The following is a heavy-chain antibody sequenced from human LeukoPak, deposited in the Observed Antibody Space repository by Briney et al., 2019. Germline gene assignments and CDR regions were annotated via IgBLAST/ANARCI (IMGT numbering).Heavy chain of an antibody. D-gene: IGHD4-17*01. Sequence: SETLSLTCAVSTDSFSSHYWTWIRQPPGKGLEWIGYISYIGSTNYNPSLKSRVTISIDTSKNQFSLKLSSVTAADTAVYYCARDLVTVTKGFDIWGQETMVSVSS. CDR3: ARDLVTVTKGFDI. CDR1: TDSFSSHY. V-gene: IGHV4-59*11. J-gene: IGHJ3*02. CDR2: ISYIGST.